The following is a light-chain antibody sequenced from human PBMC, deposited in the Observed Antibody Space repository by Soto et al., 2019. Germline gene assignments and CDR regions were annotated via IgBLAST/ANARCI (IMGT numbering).Light chain of an antibody. CDR2: WAS. Sequence: DIVMTQSPDSLAVSLGERATINCKSSQSVLYSSNNKNYLAWYQQKPGQPPKLLIYWASTRESGVPDRFSGSGSGTDFTLTISSLQAEDVAFYYCQQYDSTPVTFGHGTKVDLK. J-gene: IGKJ3*01. V-gene: IGKV4-1*01. CDR3: QQYDSTPVT. CDR1: QSVLYSSNNKNY.